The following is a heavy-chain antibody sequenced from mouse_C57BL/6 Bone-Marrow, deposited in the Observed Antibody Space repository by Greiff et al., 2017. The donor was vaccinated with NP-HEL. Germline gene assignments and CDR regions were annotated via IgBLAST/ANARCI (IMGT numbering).Heavy chain of an antibody. CDR2: INYDGSSN. V-gene: IGHV5-16*01. CDR1: GFTFSDYY. Sequence: EVKLVESEGGLVQPGSSMKLSCTASGFTFSDYYMAWVRQVPEKGLEWVANINYDGSSNYYLDSLKSRFIISSDNAKNILYLQMSSLKSEDTATYYCAREGGLRRRTYAMDYWGQGTSVTVSS. J-gene: IGHJ4*01. CDR3: AREGGLRRRTYAMDY. D-gene: IGHD2-4*01.